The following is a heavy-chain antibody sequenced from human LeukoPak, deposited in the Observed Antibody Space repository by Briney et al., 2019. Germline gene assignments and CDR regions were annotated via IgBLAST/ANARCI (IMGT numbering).Heavy chain of an antibody. Sequence: PSETLSLTCTVSGGSISSHYWSWIRPPPGKGPEWVGYIYYSGSTNYNPTLKSRVTISVDTSKNQFSLKLSSVTAADTAVYYCARVAAAGTPLWYYYYYMDVWGKGTTVTVSS. D-gene: IGHD6-13*01. J-gene: IGHJ6*03. CDR1: GGSISSHY. V-gene: IGHV4-59*11. CDR3: ARVAAAGTPLWYYYYYMDV. CDR2: IYYSGST.